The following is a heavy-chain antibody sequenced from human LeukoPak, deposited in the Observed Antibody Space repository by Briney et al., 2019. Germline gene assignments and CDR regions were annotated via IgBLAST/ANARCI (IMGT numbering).Heavy chain of an antibody. J-gene: IGHJ1*01. V-gene: IGHV3-74*01. CDR3: ARAPSEIGGYYPEYFRH. D-gene: IGHD3-22*01. Sequence: GGSLRLSCAASGFTFSTYWMHWVRQAPGRGLVWVSRIKSDGSTNYADSVKGRFTISGDNAKNTVSLQMNSLRAEDTGVYYCARAPSEIGGYYPEYFRHWGQGTLVTVSS. CDR1: GFTFSTYW. CDR2: IKSDGST.